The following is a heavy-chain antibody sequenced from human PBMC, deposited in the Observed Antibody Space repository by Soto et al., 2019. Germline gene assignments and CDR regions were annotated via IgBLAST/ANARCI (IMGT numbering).Heavy chain of an antibody. J-gene: IGHJ3*01. CDR3: ARVLTTMSTRNAAFDV. CDR1: GFTFSIYS. Sequence: DVQLVESGGGLVKPGGSLRLSCAASGFTFSIYSMKWVRQAPGKGLEWVSSISSNSDYIHYADSVKGRFTISRDNAKDSLYLQMNSLRAEDTALYYCARVLTTMSTRNAAFDVWGQGTMVTVSS. D-gene: IGHD4-17*01. CDR2: ISSNSDYI. V-gene: IGHV3-21*01.